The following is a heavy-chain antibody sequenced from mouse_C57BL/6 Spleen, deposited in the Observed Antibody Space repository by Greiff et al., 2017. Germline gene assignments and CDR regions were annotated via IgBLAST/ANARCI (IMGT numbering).Heavy chain of an antibody. V-gene: IGHV3-6*01. CDR2: ISYDGSN. J-gene: IGHJ4*01. CDR3: ARGTLCYSNDGGAMDY. D-gene: IGHD2-12*01. CDR1: GYSITSGYY. Sequence: EVKLMESGPGLVKPSQSLSLTCSVTGYSITSGYYWNWIRQFPGNKLEWMGYISYDGSNNYNPSLKNRISITRDTSKNQVFLKLNSVTTEDTATYYCARGTLCYSNDGGAMDYWGQGTSVTVSS.